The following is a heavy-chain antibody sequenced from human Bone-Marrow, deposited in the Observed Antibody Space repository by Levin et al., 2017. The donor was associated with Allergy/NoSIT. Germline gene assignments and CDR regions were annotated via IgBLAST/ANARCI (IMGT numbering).Heavy chain of an antibody. Sequence: LSLTCAASGFTVSSNYMSWVRQAPGKGLEWVSVIYSCGSTYYADSVKGRFTISRDNSKNTLYLQMNSLRAEDTAVYYCARDLIPRVGVAFDIWGQGTMVTVSS. CDR1: GFTVSSNY. CDR2: IYSCGST. D-gene: IGHD3-16*01. V-gene: IGHV3-66*03. CDR3: ARDLIPRVGVAFDI. J-gene: IGHJ3*02.